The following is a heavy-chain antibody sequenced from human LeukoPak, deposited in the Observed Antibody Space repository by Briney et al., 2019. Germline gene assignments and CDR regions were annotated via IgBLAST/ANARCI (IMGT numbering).Heavy chain of an antibody. J-gene: IGHJ5*02. D-gene: IGHD3-3*01. CDR3: ARTGGGYYFNP. CDR2: ISYDGSNK. Sequence: GGSLRLSCAASGFTFSSYAMHWVRQAPGKGLEWVAVISYDGSNKYYADSVKGRFTISRDNSKNTLYLQMNSLRAEDTAVYYCARTGGGYYFNPWGQGTLVTVSS. CDR1: GFTFSSYA. V-gene: IGHV3-30-3*01.